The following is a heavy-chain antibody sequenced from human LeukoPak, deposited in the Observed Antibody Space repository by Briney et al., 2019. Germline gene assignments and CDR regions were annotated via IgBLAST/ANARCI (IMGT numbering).Heavy chain of an antibody. CDR3: ARHQRSSLWFGELTVY. J-gene: IGHJ4*02. V-gene: IGHV4-39*01. CDR2: IYYSGST. D-gene: IGHD3-10*01. CDR1: GGSISSSSYY. Sequence: SETLSLTCTVSGGSISSSSYYWGWIRQPPGKGLEWIGSIYYSGSTYYNPSLKSRVTISVDTSKNQFSLKLSSVTAADTAVYYCARHQRSSLWFGELTVYWGQGTLVTVSS.